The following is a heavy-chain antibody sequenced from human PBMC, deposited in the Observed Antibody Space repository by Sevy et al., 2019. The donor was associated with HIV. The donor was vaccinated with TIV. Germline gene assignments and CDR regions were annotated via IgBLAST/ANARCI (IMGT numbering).Heavy chain of an antibody. CDR1: GYTFTGYY. CDR3: ARVGGFSSWHNPPDY. CDR2: SNPNSGGT. V-gene: IGHV1-2*02. J-gene: IGHJ4*02. D-gene: IGHD6-13*01. Sequence: ASVKVSCKASGYTFTGYYMHWVRQAPGQGLEWMGWSNPNSGGTNYAQKFQGRVTLTRDTSISTAYMELSRLRSDDTAVYYCARVGGFSSWHNPPDYWGQGTLVTVSS.